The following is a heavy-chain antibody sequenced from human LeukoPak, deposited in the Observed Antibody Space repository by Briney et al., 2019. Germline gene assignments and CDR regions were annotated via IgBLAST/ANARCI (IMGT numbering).Heavy chain of an antibody. CDR3: AREDLGRAIDY. CDR2: INHSGST. CDR1: GGSFSGYY. D-gene: IGHD5-12*01. J-gene: IGHJ4*02. V-gene: IGHV4-34*01. Sequence: SETLSLTCAVYGGSFSGYYWSWIRQPPGKGLEWIGEINHSGSTNYNPALKSRVTISVDTSKNQFSLKLSSVTAADTAVYYCAREDLGRAIDYWGQGTLVTVSS.